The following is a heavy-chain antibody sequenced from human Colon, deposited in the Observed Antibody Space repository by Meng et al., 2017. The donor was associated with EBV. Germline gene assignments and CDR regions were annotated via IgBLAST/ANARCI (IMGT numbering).Heavy chain of an antibody. D-gene: IGHD2-8*02. CDR2: IYHNGQT. J-gene: IGHJ5*02. CDR3: ARDGGVTHIP. V-gene: IGHV4-4*02. CDR1: GTSISTSNW. Sequence: QVLLQESGAGLVKPSGTLSLTWAVSGTSISTSNWWSWIRQSPGEGLEWIGAIYHNGQTNYNPSLKSRVSMSVDESKNEFSLNLKSVTAADTAVYYCARDGGVTHIPWGQGVLVTVSS.